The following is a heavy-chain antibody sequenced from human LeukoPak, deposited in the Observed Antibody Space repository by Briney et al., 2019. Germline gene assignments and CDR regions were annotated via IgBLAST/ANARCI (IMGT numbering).Heavy chain of an antibody. Sequence: ASVKVSCKASGYTFTSYDINWVRQATGQGLEWVGRMSSHSGNAAYAQKFQGRITITRNSSITTASMELSSLRSEDTAVYYCARGNSADHWGQGTLVTVSS. CDR3: ARGNSADH. J-gene: IGHJ5*02. D-gene: IGHD1-1*01. CDR2: MSSHSGNA. CDR1: GYTFTSYD. V-gene: IGHV1-8*03.